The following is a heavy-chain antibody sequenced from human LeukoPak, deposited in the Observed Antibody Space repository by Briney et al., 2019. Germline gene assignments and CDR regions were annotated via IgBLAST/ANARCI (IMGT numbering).Heavy chain of an antibody. V-gene: IGHV4-39*01. J-gene: IGHJ4*02. CDR3: ARLVLSGGYCSGGSCSLDY. CDR2: IYYSGST. CDR1: GGSINSSSYY. Sequence: PSETLSLTCTVSGGSINSSSYYWGWIRQPPGKGLEWIGSIYYSGSTYYNPSLKSRVTISVDTSKNQFSLKLSSVTAADTAVYYCARLVLSGGYCSGGSCSLDYWGQGTLVTVSS. D-gene: IGHD2-15*01.